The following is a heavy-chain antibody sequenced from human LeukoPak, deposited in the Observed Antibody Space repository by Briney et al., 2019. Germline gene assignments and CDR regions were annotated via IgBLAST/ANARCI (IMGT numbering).Heavy chain of an antibody. CDR3: AKSKFPFDADGWHGYFDF. D-gene: IGHD3-10*01. V-gene: IGHV3-23*01. J-gene: IGHJ4*02. CDR1: GFTFSSYA. CDR2: ISGSGGNT. Sequence: PGGSLRLSCAASGFTFSSYAMSWVRQAPGKGLEWVSSISGSGGNTYYADSVKGRFTISRDNSRNTLFTQMYSLRADDTAVYYCAKSKFPFDADGWHGYFDFWGQGTLVTVSS.